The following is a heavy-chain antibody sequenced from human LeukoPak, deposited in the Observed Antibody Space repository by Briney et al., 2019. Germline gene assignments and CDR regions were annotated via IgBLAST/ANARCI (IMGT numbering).Heavy chain of an antibody. D-gene: IGHD2-2*01. CDR3: ARDLPYCSSTSCYDGYYYGMDV. V-gene: IGHV3-48*01. Sequence: GGSLRLSCAASGFTSTSYSMNWVRQAPGKGLEWVSYISSSSRTIYYADSVKGRFTISRDNAKNSLYLQMNSLRAEDTAVYYCARDLPYCSSTSCYDGYYYGMDVWGQGTTVTVSS. J-gene: IGHJ6*02. CDR2: ISSSSRTI. CDR1: GFTSTSYS.